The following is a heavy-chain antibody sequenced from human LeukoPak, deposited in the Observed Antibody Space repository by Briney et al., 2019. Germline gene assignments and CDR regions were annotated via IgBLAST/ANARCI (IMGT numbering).Heavy chain of an antibody. CDR2: MNPNSGNT. V-gene: IGHV1-8*01. Sequence: ASVKVSCKASGYTFTSYDINWVRQATGQGLEWMGWMNPNSGNTGYAQKFQGRVTMTRNTSISAAYMELSSLRSEDTAVYYCARSSTVTPRRGYYYGMDVWGQGTTVTVSS. D-gene: IGHD4-17*01. J-gene: IGHJ6*02. CDR1: GYTFTSYD. CDR3: ARSSTVTPRRGYYYGMDV.